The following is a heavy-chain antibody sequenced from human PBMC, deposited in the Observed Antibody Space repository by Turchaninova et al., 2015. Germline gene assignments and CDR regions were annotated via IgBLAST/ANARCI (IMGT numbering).Heavy chain of an antibody. V-gene: IGHV3-48*01. CDR3: ARDIIGALWY. Sequence: VLLGVVFVQPWVLLIVSLVGHGIFFVSVSVGWVRRTPGKGLEWISYISNRGTDIHYADSVRGRVTVSRDNAKNSLYLQMNSLRADDTGVYYCARDIIGALWYWGQGTLVTVSS. CDR1: GIFFVSVS. CDR2: ISNRGTDI. J-gene: IGHJ4*02. D-gene: IGHD1-26*01.